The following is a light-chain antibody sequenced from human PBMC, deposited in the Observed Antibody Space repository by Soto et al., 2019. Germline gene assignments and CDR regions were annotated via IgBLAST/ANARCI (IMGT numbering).Light chain of an antibody. CDR3: SSYTSSSTHV. CDR1: SSDVGAYNF. V-gene: IGLV2-14*03. CDR2: DVS. J-gene: IGLJ1*01. Sequence: HSALTQPASVSGSRGQSITISSTRTSSDVGAYNFVSWYQQHPGKLPKLMIFDVSRRPSGVSDRVSGSKSGNTASLTISGLQAEDEGDYYCSSYTSSSTHVFGSGTKVTVL.